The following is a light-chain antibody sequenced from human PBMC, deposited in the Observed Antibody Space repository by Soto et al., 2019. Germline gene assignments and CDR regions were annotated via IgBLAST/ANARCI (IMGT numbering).Light chain of an antibody. CDR3: QQYGSSPGT. CDR2: GAS. J-gene: IGKJ1*01. CDR1: QSVSSSY. V-gene: IGKV3-20*01. Sequence: EIVLTQSPGTLSLSPGERATLSCRASQSVSSSYLAWYQQKPGQAPRLLIYGASSRATGIPDRFSGSGSGTDFTLNISRLEPEDFAVYYCQQYGSSPGTFGQGTKVELK.